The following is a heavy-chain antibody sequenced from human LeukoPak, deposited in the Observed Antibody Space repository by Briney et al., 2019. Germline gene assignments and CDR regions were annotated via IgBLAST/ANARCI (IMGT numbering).Heavy chain of an antibody. J-gene: IGHJ4*02. D-gene: IGHD3-3*01. V-gene: IGHV6-1*01. CDR3: ARGGPKVKVLRFLEWPLDY. Sequence: SQTLSLTCAISGDSVSSKSAAWNWIRQSPSRGLEWLGRTYYRSKLYNDYAVSVKSRISINPDTSKNQFSLQLNSVIPEDTAVYYCARGGPKVKVLRFLEWPLDYWGQGTLVTVSS. CDR2: TYYRSKLYN. CDR1: GDSVSSKSAA.